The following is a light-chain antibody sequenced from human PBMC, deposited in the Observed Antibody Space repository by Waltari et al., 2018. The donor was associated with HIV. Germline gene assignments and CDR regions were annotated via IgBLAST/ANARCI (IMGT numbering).Light chain of an antibody. V-gene: IGLV2-23*02. CDR1: SSDIGSYNL. CDR3: YSYSGGRIFWV. CDR2: EVN. Sequence: QSALTQPASVSGSPGQSITISCTGTSSDIGSYNLVSWFQQHPGKAPKLIIYEVNKRPLGVSNRFSGSKSGNTASLIISGLQAEDEADYYCYSYSGGRIFWVFGGGTKLTVL. J-gene: IGLJ3*02.